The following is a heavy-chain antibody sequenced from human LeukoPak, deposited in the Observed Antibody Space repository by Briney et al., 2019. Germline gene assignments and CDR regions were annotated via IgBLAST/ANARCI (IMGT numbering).Heavy chain of an antibody. D-gene: IGHD5-24*01. CDR1: GFTFSSNY. CDR2: IYSGGST. Sequence: GGSLRLSCAASGFTFSSNYMSWVRQAPGKGLEWVSVIYSGGSTYYADSVKGRFTISTDNSKNTLYLQMNSLRAEDTAVYYCARGINWYYFDYWGQGTLVTVSS. V-gene: IGHV3-53*01. J-gene: IGHJ4*02. CDR3: ARGINWYYFDY.